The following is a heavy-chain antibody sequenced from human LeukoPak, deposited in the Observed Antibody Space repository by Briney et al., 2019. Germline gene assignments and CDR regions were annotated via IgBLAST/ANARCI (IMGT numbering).Heavy chain of an antibody. CDR2: ISSSGSTI. Sequence: GGSLRLSCAASGFTFSSYEMNWVRQAPGKGLEWVSYISSSGSTIYYADSVKGRFTISRDNAKNSLYLQMNSLRAEDTAVYYCARGQTYLWFGELSYGTGGAFDIWGQGTMVTVSS. CDR3: ARGQTYLWFGELSYGTGGAFDI. J-gene: IGHJ3*02. CDR1: GFTFSSYE. V-gene: IGHV3-48*03. D-gene: IGHD3-10*01.